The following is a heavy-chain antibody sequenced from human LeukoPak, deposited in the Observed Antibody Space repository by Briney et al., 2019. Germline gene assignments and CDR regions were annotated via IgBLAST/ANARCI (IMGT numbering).Heavy chain of an antibody. D-gene: IGHD6-13*01. J-gene: IGHJ6*02. CDR2: IYSGGST. Sequence: GGSLRLSCAASGFSVSSNYMSWIRQAPGKGLEWVSVIYSGGSTYYADSVKGRFTISRDNSKNTLYLQMNSLRAEDTAVYYCARGQYSSSSDHYYGMDVWGQGTTVTVSS. CDR3: ARGQYSSSSDHYYGMDV. V-gene: IGHV3-66*01. CDR1: GFSVSSNY.